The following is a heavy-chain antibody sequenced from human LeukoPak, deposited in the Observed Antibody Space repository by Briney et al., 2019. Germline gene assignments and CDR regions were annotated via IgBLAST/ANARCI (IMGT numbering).Heavy chain of an antibody. V-gene: IGHV3-7*03. D-gene: IGHD5-12*01. CDR2: IKQDGSEK. Sequence: AGSLRLSCAASGFTFSSYWMSWVRQAPGKGLEWVANIKQDGSEKYYVDSVKGRFTISRDNAKNSLYLQMNSLRAEVTAVYYCARYLLYSGYDSFDYWGQGTLVTVSS. CDR3: ARYLLYSGYDSFDY. CDR1: GFTFSSYW. J-gene: IGHJ4*02.